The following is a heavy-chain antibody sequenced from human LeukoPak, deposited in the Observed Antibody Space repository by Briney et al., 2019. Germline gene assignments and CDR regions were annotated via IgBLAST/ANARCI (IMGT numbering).Heavy chain of an antibody. CDR3: ARGGGYSYGYGYDAFDI. J-gene: IGHJ3*02. Sequence: SETLSLTCTVSGGSISSYYWSWIRQPPGKGLEWIGYIYYSGSTNYNPSLKSRVTISVDTPKNQFSLKLTSVTAADTAVYYCARGGGYSYGYGYDAFDIWGQGTMVTVSS. CDR2: IYYSGST. V-gene: IGHV4-59*01. D-gene: IGHD5-18*01. CDR1: GGSISSYY.